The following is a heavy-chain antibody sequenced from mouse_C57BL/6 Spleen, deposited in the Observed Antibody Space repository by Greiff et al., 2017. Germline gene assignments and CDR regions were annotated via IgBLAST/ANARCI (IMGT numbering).Heavy chain of an antibody. CDR1: GFTFSDFY. J-gene: IGHJ4*01. CDR2: SRNKVNDYTT. D-gene: IGHD2-5*01. Sequence: EVMLVESGGGLAQSGRSLRLSCATSGFTFSDFYMEWVRQAPGKGLEWIAASRNKVNDYTTEYSASVKGRFVVSRDTSQSILYLQMNALRAEDTAIYYCARSAYYSNYDAMDYWGQGTSVTVSS. V-gene: IGHV7-1*01. CDR3: ARSAYYSNYDAMDY.